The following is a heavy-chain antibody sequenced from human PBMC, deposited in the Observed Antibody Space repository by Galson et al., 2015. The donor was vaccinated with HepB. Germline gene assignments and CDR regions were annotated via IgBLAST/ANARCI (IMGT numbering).Heavy chain of an antibody. CDR1: GFTFDDYA. CDR3: AKDIGPRESNYEYYGMDV. J-gene: IGHJ6*02. Sequence: SLRLSSAASGFTFDDYAMHWVRQAQGKGLEWVSGISWNSGSIGYADSVKGRFTISRDNAKNSLYLQMNSLRAEDTALYYCAKDIGPRESNYEYYGMDVWGQGTTVTVSS. CDR2: ISWNSGSI. V-gene: IGHV3-9*01.